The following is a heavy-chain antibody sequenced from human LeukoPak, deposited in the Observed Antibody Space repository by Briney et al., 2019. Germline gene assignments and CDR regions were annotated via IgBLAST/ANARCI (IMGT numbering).Heavy chain of an antibody. D-gene: IGHD2-21*02. CDR1: GGSFSGYY. CDR2: INHSGST. Sequence: SETLSLTCAVYGGSFSGYYWSWIRQPPGKGLEWIGEINHSGSTNYNPSLKSRVTISVDTSKNQFSLKLSSVTAADTAVYYCARGKVEVTADYFDYWGQGTLVTVSS. CDR3: ARGKVEVTADYFDY. J-gene: IGHJ4*02. V-gene: IGHV4-34*01.